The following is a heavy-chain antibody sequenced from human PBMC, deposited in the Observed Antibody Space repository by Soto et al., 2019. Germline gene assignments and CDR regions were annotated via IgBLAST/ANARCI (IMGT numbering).Heavy chain of an antibody. J-gene: IGHJ4*02. Sequence: GGSLRLSCAASGFTFSIYGMHWVRHAPGKGLEWVAVISYDGSNKYYADSVKGRFTISRDNSKNTLYLQMNSLRAEDTAVYYCAKDYGSGSPLFYWGQGTLVTVSS. V-gene: IGHV3-30*18. CDR3: AKDYGSGSPLFY. CDR2: ISYDGSNK. CDR1: GFTFSIYG. D-gene: IGHD3-10*01.